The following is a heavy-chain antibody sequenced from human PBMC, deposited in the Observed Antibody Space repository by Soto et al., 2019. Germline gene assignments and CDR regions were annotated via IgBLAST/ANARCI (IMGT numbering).Heavy chain of an antibody. CDR2: IYHSGST. J-gene: IGHJ6*02. D-gene: IGHD2-2*01. CDR1: GGSISSSNW. Sequence: PSETLSLTCAVSGGSISSSNWWSWVRQPPGKGLEWIGEIYHSGSTNYNPSLKSRVTISVDKSKNQFSLKLSSVTAADTAVYYCARFLGYCSSTSCYQDGMDVWGQGTTVTVSS. CDR3: ARFLGYCSSTSCYQDGMDV. V-gene: IGHV4-4*02.